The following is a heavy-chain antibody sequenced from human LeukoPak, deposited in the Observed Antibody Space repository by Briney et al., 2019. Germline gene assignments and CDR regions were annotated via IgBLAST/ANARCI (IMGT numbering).Heavy chain of an antibody. CDR3: ARRRHTAMVEFDY. CDR1: GYSISSGYY. V-gene: IGHV4-38-2*02. Sequence: PSETLSLTCSVSGYSISSGYYWGWIRQPPGKGLEWIGSIYQSGSTYYNPSLKSRVTISVDTSRNQFSLKLSSVTAADTAVYYCARRRHTAMVEFDYWGQGTLVTVSS. J-gene: IGHJ4*02. D-gene: IGHD5-18*01. CDR2: IYQSGST.